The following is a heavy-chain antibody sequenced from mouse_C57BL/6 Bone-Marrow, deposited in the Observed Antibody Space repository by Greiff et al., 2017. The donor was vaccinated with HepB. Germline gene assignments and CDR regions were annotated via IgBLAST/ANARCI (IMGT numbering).Heavy chain of an antibody. CDR2: IYPGSGST. D-gene: IGHD1-1*02. CDR1: GYTFTSYW. J-gene: IGHJ4*01. V-gene: IGHV1-55*01. Sequence: QVQLQQPGAELVKPGASVKMSCKASGYTFTSYWITWVKQRPGQGLEWIGDIYPGSGSTNYNEKFKGKATLTADKSSSTAYMELRSLTSEDSAVYFCARRGYGNAMDYWGQGTSVTVSS. CDR3: ARRGYGNAMDY.